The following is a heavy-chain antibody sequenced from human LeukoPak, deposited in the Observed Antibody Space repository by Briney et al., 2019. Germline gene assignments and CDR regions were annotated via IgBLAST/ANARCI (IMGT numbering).Heavy chain of an antibody. V-gene: IGHV4-39*01. Sequence: SETLSLTCTVSGGSVSSSSYYWGWIRQPPGKGLEWIGSISYSGTNYNKPSLKSRVSISIDTSKNQFSVKLTSVTAADPAMYYCASLGTLRSWGQGTLVTVSS. J-gene: IGHJ5*02. CDR3: ASLGTLRS. CDR2: ISYSGTN. D-gene: IGHD7-27*01. CDR1: GGSVSSSSYY.